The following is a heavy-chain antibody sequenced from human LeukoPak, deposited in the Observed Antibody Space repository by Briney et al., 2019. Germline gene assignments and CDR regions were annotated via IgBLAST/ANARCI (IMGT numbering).Heavy chain of an antibody. J-gene: IGHJ4*02. Sequence: PGGSLRLSCAASGFTFSSYAMHWVRQAPGKGLEWVAVISYDGSNKYYADSVKGRFTISRDNSKNTLYLQMNSLRAEDTAVYYCARGGGFGELYYYFDYWGQGTLVTVSS. CDR2: ISYDGSNK. D-gene: IGHD3-10*01. CDR3: ARGGGFGELYYYFDY. CDR1: GFTFSSYA. V-gene: IGHV3-30-3*01.